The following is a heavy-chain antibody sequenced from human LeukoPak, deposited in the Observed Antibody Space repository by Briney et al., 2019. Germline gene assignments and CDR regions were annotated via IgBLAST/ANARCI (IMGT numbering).Heavy chain of an antibody. CDR3: ARDPSRYCYDCSGWFGP. CDR2: SIRSCGTA. J-gene: IGHJ5*02. Sequence: ASVTVSCKACGGTFSSYAISWVRQAPGRGLAWMGMSIRSCGTANYAQKVQGRVTITTDESTSTAYMELSSLRSEDTAVYYCARDPSRYCYDCSGWFGPWGQGTLVTVSS. D-gene: IGHD3-22*01. V-gene: IGHV1-69*05. CDR1: GGTFSSYA.